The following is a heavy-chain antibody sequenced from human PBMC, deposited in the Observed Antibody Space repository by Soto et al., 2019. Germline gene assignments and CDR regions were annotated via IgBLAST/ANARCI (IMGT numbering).Heavy chain of an antibody. J-gene: IGHJ3*02. CDR2: ISGSGGST. CDR1: GFTFSSYA. V-gene: IGHV3-23*01. Sequence: GGSLRLSCAASGFTFSSYAMSWVRQAPGKGLEWISAISGSGGSTYYADSVKGRFTISRDNSKNTLYRQMNSLRAEDTAVYYCAKDLGVGYLQNGDYAGDDAFDIWGQGTMVTVSS. CDR3: AKDLGVGYLQNGDYAGDDAFDI. D-gene: IGHD4-17*01.